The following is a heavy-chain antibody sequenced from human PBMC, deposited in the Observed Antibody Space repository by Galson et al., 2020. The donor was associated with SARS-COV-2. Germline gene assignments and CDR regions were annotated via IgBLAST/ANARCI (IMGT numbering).Heavy chain of an antibody. J-gene: IGHJ6*02. V-gene: IGHV3-73*01. CDR1: GSSFSDSS. CDR2: ITGKVNNYAT. D-gene: IGHD3-10*02. CDR3: TRHEDNKIGYYVNDGMDD. Sequence: TGGSLRLSCAASGSSFSDSSMHWVRQAPGKGLEWVALITGKVNNYATAYAASMKGRFTISRDDSKNTAYLQMNSLKTEDTAVYYCTRHEDNKIGYYVNDGMDDWGQGTAVTVTS.